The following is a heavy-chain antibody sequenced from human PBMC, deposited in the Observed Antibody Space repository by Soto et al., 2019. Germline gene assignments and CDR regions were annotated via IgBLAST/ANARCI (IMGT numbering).Heavy chain of an antibody. CDR2: IVPLLDRT. CDR3: ARMSLRESHSGGGCFALEV. Sequence: QVQLVQSGAEVKKPGSALKVSCKVFGETLNSNPIGWVRQAPGQGLEWVGGIVPLLDRTNYAQELQGRVPVTAYGSTSTVYMELSNLKSDDTAMYYCARMSLRESHSGGGCFALEVWGQGSLVTVSS. J-gene: IGHJ4*02. D-gene: IGHD2-15*01. CDR1: GETLNSNP. V-gene: IGHV1-69*01.